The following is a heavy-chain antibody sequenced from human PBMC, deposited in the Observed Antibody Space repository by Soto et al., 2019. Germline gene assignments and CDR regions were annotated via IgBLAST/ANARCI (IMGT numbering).Heavy chain of an antibody. CDR3: ARGYNWNYGDDFEI. V-gene: IGHV1-8*01. Sequence: ASVKVSCKASGYTFTSYDINWVRQATGQGLEWMGWMNPNSGDTGYAQKFQGRVTMTRNTSISTAYMELSSLRSDDTAVYYCARGYNWNYGDDFEIWGQGTMVTVSS. CDR2: MNPNSGDT. D-gene: IGHD1-7*01. J-gene: IGHJ3*02. CDR1: GYTFTSYD.